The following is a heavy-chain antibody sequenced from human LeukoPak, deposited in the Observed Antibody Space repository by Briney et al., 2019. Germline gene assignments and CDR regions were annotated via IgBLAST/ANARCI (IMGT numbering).Heavy chain of an antibody. D-gene: IGHD1-1*01. CDR3: ARGLGWKVTPMGLFYMDV. CDR2: INYGGDT. CDR1: GGSFSGYD. V-gene: IGHV4-34*01. J-gene: IGHJ6*03. Sequence: PSETLSLTCGVAGGSFSGYDWTWVRQPPGKGLEWIGQINYGGDTNYNPSLKSRVTISVDTSKNQFSLKVTSVTAADTAVYYCARGLGWKVTPMGLFYMDVWGEGATVTVSS.